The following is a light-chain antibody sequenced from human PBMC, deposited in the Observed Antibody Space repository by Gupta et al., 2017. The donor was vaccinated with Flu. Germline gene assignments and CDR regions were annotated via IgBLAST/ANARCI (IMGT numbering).Light chain of an antibody. CDR3: ATWDDSLNGWV. CDR1: SSNIGSNT. V-gene: IGLV1-44*01. Sequence: GQTVTISCSGSSSNIGSNTVNWYQQVPGAAPKLLIHSNSQRPSGVPDRFSGSKSGASAPLAISGLQSEDEADYYCATWDDSLNGWVFGGGTKLTV. J-gene: IGLJ3*02. CDR2: SNS.